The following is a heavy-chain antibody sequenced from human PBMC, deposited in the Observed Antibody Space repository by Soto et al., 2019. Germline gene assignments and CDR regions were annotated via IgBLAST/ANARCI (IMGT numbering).Heavy chain of an antibody. D-gene: IGHD3-16*02. V-gene: IGHV3-11*01. CDR3: ARDSMITFGGVIGIGDV. J-gene: IGHJ6*02. CDR1: GFTFSDYY. Sequence: QVQLVESGGGLVKPGGSLRLSCAASGFTFSDYYMSWIRQATGKGLEWCSYITSSGRSIYYADSVKGRFTISRDNAQDSLYLQMNSLRAEDTAVYYCARDSMITFGGVIGIGDVCGQGTTVTVSS. CDR2: ITSSGRSI.